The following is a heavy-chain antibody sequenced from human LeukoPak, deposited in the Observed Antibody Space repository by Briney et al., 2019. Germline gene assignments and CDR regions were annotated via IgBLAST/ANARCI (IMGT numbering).Heavy chain of an antibody. CDR2: INPNSGGT. CDR1: GYIFTGYY. D-gene: IGHD6-13*01. CDR3: ARMAAAGSL. V-gene: IGHV1-2*02. Sequence: ASVKVSCKASGYIFTGYYMHWVRQAPGQGLEWMGWINPNSGGTNYAQEFQGRVTMTRDTSISTAYMELSRLRSDDTAVYYCARMAAAGSLWGQGTLVTVSS. J-gene: IGHJ4*02.